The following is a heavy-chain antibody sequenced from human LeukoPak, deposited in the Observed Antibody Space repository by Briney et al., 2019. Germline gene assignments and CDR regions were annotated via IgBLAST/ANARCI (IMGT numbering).Heavy chain of an antibody. Sequence: PGRSLRLSCAASGLTFSNYAFHWVRQAPGRGPEWVSGISYDGNKKFYSDSVKGRFTISRDSSKSTLDLQMNSLTTGDTALYHCARDAAATAGGLWGLFDLWGQGILVTVSS. CDR1: GLTFSNYA. J-gene: IGHJ5*01. D-gene: IGHD4/OR15-4a*01. CDR3: ARDAAATAGGLWGLFDL. V-gene: IGHV3-30*01. CDR2: ISYDGNKK.